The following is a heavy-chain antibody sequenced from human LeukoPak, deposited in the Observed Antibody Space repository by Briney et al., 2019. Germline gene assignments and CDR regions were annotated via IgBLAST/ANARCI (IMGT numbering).Heavy chain of an antibody. CDR3: ARRNTYYYDSSGYYYFDY. Sequence: PSETLSLTCTVSGGSISSYYWSWIRQPPGKGLEWIGYIYYSGSTNYNPSLRSRVTISLDASKNQFSLKLNSVTAADTAVYYCARRNTYYYDSSGYYYFDYWGQGTLVTVSS. D-gene: IGHD3-22*01. J-gene: IGHJ4*02. V-gene: IGHV4-59*08. CDR1: GGSISSYY. CDR2: IYYSGST.